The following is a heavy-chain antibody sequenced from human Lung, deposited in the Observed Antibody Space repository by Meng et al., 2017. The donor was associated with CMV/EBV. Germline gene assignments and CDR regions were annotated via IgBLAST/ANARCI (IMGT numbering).Heavy chain of an antibody. CDR2: IIPIFGTA. V-gene: IGHV1-69*05. J-gene: IGHJ4*02. Sequence: GTFRSYAISWVRQAPGQGLEWMGGIIPIFGTANYAQKFQGRVTITTDESTSTAYMELSSLRSEDTAVYYCARVRSRDYGDFYAHFDYWGQGTLVTVSS. D-gene: IGHD4-17*01. CDR1: GTFRSYA. CDR3: ARVRSRDYGDFYAHFDY.